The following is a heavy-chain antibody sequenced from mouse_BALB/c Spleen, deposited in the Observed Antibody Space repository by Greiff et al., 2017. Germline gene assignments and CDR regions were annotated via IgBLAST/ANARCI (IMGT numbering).Heavy chain of an antibody. CDR2: INPSTGYT. CDR3: ATYRYDENYAMDY. CDR1: GYTFTSYW. D-gene: IGHD2-14*01. Sequence: QVQLKQSGAELAKPGASVKMSCKASGYTFTSYWMPWVKQRPGQGLEWIGYINPSTGYTEYNQKFKDKATLTADKSSSTAYMQLSSLTSEDSAVYYCATYRYDENYAMDYWGEGTSVTVSS. V-gene: IGHV1-7*01. J-gene: IGHJ4*01.